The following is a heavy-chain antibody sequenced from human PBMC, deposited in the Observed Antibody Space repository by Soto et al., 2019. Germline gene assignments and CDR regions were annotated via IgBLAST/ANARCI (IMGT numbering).Heavy chain of an antibody. CDR2: IYSSGST. CDR1: GGSISNSY. V-gene: IGHV4-4*08. J-gene: IGHJ4*02. CDR3: ARRQSSSWYGL. D-gene: IGHD6-13*01. Sequence: SETLSLTCTVSGGSISNSYWSWIRQSPGKGLEWIGYIYSSGSTYYNPSLKSRVTISVDTSKNQFSLKLSSVTAADTAVYYCARRQSSSWYGLWGQGTLVTVSS.